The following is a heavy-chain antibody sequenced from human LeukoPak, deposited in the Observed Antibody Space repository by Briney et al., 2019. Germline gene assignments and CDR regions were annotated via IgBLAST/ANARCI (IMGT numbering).Heavy chain of an antibody. D-gene: IGHD5-12*01. V-gene: IGHV3-23*01. J-gene: IGHJ4*02. CDR3: AKDHDSGYDYDY. Sequence: GGSLRLSCAASGFTFSSYAMSWVRQAPGKGLEWVSAISGSGGSTYYADSVKGRFTISRDNSKNTLYLQMNRLRAEDTAVYYCAKDHDSGYDYDYWGQGTLVTVSS. CDR2: ISGSGGST. CDR1: GFTFSSYA.